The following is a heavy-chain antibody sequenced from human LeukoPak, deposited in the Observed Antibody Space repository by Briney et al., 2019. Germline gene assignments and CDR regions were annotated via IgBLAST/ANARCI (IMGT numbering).Heavy chain of an antibody. J-gene: IGHJ4*02. D-gene: IGHD6-13*01. CDR2: INHSGST. V-gene: IGHV4-34*01. Sequence: SETLSLTCAVYGGSFSGYYWSWIRQPPGKGLEWIGEINHSGSTNYNPSLKSRVTISVDTSKNQFSLKLSSVTAADTAVYFCARHFHGSGYVVDFWGQGTLVTVSS. CDR3: ARHFHGSGYVVDF. CDR1: GGSFSGYY.